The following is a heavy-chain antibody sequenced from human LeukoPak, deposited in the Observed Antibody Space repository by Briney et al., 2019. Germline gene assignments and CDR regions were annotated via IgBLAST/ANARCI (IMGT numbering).Heavy chain of an antibody. CDR2: IKQDGSEK. CDR1: GFTFSSYW. CDR3: ASSPAIFGVVRPLPLDY. J-gene: IGHJ4*02. V-gene: IGHV3-7*03. Sequence: QSGGSLRLSCAASGFTFSSYWMSWVRQAPGKGLEWVANIKQDGSEKYYVDSVKGRFTISRDNAKNSLYLQMNSLRAEDTAVYYCASSPAIFGVVRPLPLDYWGQGTLVTVSS. D-gene: IGHD3-3*01.